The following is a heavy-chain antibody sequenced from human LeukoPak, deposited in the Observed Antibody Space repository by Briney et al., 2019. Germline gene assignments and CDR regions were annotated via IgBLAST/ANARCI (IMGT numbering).Heavy chain of an antibody. D-gene: IGHD6-19*01. CDR3: TSVYSTGWYFDY. CDR2: MDPNSGGT. CDR1: GYTFTGYY. Sequence: ASVKVSCKASGYTFTGYYMHWVRQAPGQGLEWMGWMDPNSGGTNYAQKFQGRVTMTRDTSISTAYMELSRLRSDDTAVYYCTSVYSTGWYFDYWGQGTLVTVSS. J-gene: IGHJ4*02. V-gene: IGHV1-2*02.